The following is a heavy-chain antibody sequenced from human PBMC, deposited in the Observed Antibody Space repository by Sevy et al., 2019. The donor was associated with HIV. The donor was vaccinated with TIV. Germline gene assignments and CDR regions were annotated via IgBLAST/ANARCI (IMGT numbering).Heavy chain of an antibody. D-gene: IGHD5-18*01. V-gene: IGHV4-39*01. Sequence: SETLSLTCTVSGGSISSSSYYWGWIRQPPGKGLEWIGSIYYSGSTYYHPSLKSRVTISIDTSKNQFSLKLSSVTAADTAVYYCARLVTWIQLWLHFDYWGQGTLVTVSS. CDR2: IYYSGST. CDR1: GGSISSSSYY. CDR3: ARLVTWIQLWLHFDY. J-gene: IGHJ4*02.